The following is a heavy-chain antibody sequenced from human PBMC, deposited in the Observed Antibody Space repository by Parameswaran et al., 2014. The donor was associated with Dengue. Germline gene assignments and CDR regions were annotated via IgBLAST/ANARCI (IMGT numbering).Heavy chain of an antibody. D-gene: IGHD3-16*01. Sequence: PGKGLEWIGYIYYSGSTNYNPSLKSRVTISVDTSKNQFSLKLGSVTAADTAVYYCARHLLRFDDFYYYGMDVWGQGTTVTVSS. CDR3: ARHLLRFDDFYYYGMDV. J-gene: IGHJ6*02. CDR2: IYYSGST. V-gene: IGHV4-59*08.